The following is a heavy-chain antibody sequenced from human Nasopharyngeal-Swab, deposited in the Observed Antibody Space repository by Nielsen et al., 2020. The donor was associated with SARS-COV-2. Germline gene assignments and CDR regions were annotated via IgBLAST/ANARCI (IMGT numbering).Heavy chain of an antibody. D-gene: IGHD5-18*01. V-gene: IGHV3-33*01. J-gene: IGHJ4*02. CDR2: IWYDGSNK. CDR3: ARGGEYSYLDFDY. Sequence: GESLKISCAASGFTFSNYGMHWVRQAPGKGLEWVAVIWYDGSNKYYADSVKGRFTISRDNSKNTLYLQMNSLRAEDTAVYYCARGGEYSYLDFDYWGQGTLVTVSS. CDR1: GFTFSNYG.